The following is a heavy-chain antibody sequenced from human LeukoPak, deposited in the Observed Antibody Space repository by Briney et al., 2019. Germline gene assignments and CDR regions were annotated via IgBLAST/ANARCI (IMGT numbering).Heavy chain of an antibody. CDR1: GFTFSSYA. V-gene: IGHV3-23*01. CDR2: ISGSGGST. CDR3: AKAEYYDILTGYYDFDY. Sequence: PGGSLRLSRAASGFTFSSYAMSWVRQAPGKGLEWVSAISGSGGSTYYADSVKGRFTISRDNSKNTLYLQMNSLRAEDTAVYYCAKAEYYDILTGYYDFDYWGQGTLVTVSS. D-gene: IGHD3-9*01. J-gene: IGHJ4*02.